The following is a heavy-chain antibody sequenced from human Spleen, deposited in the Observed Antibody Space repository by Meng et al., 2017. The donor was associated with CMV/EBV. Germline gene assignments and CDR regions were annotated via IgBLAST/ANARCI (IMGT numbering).Heavy chain of an antibody. CDR3: ARATPTTIFGVVRGGNRNLDYYYGMDV. CDR1: GFTFSSYE. V-gene: IGHV3-48*03. CDR2: ISFSARNI. J-gene: IGHJ6*02. Sequence: GGSLRLSCVTSGFTFSSYEMNWVRQAPGKGLEWVSYISFSARNIYYADSVKGRFTISRDNSKNTLYLQMNSLRAEDTAVYYCARATPTTIFGVVRGGNRNLDYYYGMDVWGQGTTVTVSS. D-gene: IGHD3-3*01.